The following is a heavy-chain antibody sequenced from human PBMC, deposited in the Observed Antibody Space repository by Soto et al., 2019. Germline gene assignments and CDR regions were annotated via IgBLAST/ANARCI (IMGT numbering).Heavy chain of an antibody. CDR1: GYTFTSYG. Sequence: ASVKVSCKASGYTFTSYGISWVRQAPGQGLEWMGWISAYNGNTNYAQKLQGRVTMTTDTSTSTAYMELRSLRSDDTAVYYCARGLGRYDSSGYFYFSYYLHQGTLETVSS. CDR3: ARGLGRYDSSGYFYFSYY. CDR2: ISAYNGNT. V-gene: IGHV1-18*01. J-gene: IGHJ4*02. D-gene: IGHD3-22*01.